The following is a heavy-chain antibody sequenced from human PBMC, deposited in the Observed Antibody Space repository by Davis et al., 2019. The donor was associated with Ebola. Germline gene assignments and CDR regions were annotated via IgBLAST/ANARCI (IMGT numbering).Heavy chain of an antibody. Sequence: SETLSLTCTVSGGSISSSSYYWGWIHQPPGKGLEWIGSIYYSGSTYYNPSLKRRVTISVDTSKNQFSLKLSSVTAADTAVYYCARHERGRDYWGQGTLVTVSS. V-gene: IGHV4-39*01. CDR2: IYYSGST. J-gene: IGHJ4*02. CDR3: ARHERGRDY. CDR1: GGSISSSSYY.